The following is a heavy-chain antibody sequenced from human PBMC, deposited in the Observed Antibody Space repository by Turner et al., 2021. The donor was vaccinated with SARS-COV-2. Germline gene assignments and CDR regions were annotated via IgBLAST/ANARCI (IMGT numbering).Heavy chain of an antibody. CDR1: GFTFSDYY. CDR3: ARDGSTVGGFDY. CDR2: ISSSSYYT. J-gene: IGHJ4*02. Sequence: QVQLVDSGGGLVKPGASLRLSCAASGFTFSDYYMSWIRQAPVKGLDGVSYISSSSYYTNYAASVKGRFTISRDNAKNSLYLQMNSLRAEDTAVYYCARDGSTVGGFDYWGQGTLVTVSS. D-gene: IGHD4-17*01. V-gene: IGHV3-11*06.